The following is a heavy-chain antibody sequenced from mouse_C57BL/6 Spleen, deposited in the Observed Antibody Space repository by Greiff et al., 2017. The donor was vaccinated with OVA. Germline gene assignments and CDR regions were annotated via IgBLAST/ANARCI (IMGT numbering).Heavy chain of an antibody. V-gene: IGHV1-7*01. CDR2: INPSSGYT. J-gene: IGHJ4*01. CDR3: ARDYGNYYAIDY. D-gene: IGHD2-1*01. CDR1: GYTFTSYW. Sequence: QVQLQHSGAELAKPGASVKLSCTASGYTFTSYWLHWVQQRPGQGLEWIGYINPSSGYTQYNQKFKDKATLTADKSSSTAYMQLSSLTYEDSAVYNCARDYGNYYAIDYWGQGTSVTVSS.